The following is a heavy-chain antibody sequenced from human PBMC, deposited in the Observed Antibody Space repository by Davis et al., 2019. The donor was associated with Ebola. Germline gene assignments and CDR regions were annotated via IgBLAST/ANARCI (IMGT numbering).Heavy chain of an antibody. CDR2: ISYDGSNK. V-gene: IGHV3-30*18. CDR3: AKDTLYSSGYYLWGGEVMDFDY. J-gene: IGHJ4*02. CDR1: GFTFSSYW. D-gene: IGHD6-19*01. Sequence: GESLKISCAASGFTFSSYWMHWVRQAPGKGLEWVAVISYDGSNKYYADSVKGRFTISRDNSKNTLYLQMNSLRPEDTAVYYCAKDTLYSSGYYLWGGEVMDFDYWGQGTLVTVSS.